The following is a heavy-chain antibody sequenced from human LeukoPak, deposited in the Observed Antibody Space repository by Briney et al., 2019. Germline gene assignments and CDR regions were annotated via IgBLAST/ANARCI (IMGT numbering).Heavy chain of an antibody. CDR2: INHSGST. CDR3: ARVVNYRGDDY. D-gene: IGHD1-7*01. V-gene: IGHV4-34*01. CDR1: GGSLSGYY. J-gene: IGHJ4*02. Sequence: PSETLSLTCAVYGGSLSGYYWSWIRQPPGKGLEWIGEINHSGSTNYNPSLKSRVTISVDTSKNQFSLKLSSVTAADTAVYYCARVVNYRGDDYWGQGTLVTVSS.